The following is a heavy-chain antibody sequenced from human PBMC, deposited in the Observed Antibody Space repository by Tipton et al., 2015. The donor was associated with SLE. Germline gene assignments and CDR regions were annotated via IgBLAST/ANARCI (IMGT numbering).Heavy chain of an antibody. V-gene: IGHV4-59*11. CDR1: GGSISSHY. Sequence: TLSLTCTVSGGSISSHYWSWIRQPPGKGLEWIGYIYYSGSTNYNPSLESRVTISVDTSKNQFSLKLSSVTAADTAVYYCARDRGWDSNDPGVAFDIWGQGTMVTVSS. CDR3: ARDRGWDSNDPGVAFDI. CDR2: IYYSGST. D-gene: IGHD6-13*01. J-gene: IGHJ3*02.